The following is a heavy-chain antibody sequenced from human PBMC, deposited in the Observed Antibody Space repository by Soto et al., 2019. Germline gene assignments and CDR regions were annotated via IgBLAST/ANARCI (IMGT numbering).Heavy chain of an antibody. CDR1: GFSLSTSGVG. V-gene: IGHV2-5*02. CDR2: IYWDDAN. J-gene: IGHJ4*02. Sequence: QITLKESGPTLVKPTQTLTLTCTFSGFSLSTSGVGVGWIRQPTGKALEWLALIYWDDANRYSPSLKSRLTITKDTSKNHVVRTMTNMDPVDTATYYCAHPSSSWSYWGQGTLVTVSP. D-gene: IGHD6-13*01. CDR3: AHPSSSWSY.